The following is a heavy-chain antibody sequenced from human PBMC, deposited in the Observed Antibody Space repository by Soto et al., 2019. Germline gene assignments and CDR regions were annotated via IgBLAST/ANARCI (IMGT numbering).Heavy chain of an antibody. J-gene: IGHJ5*02. V-gene: IGHV4-61*01. Sequence: PSETLSLTCPVSGGSVSSATYFWSWVRQPPGGGLEWIAYILYSGSSMYNPSLKSRVTISLSTSKTQFSLRLTSVTAADTAVYYCARGMYKSGWNLDLWGQGSVVTVSS. CDR3: ARGMYKSGWNLDL. CDR1: GGSVSSATYF. CDR2: ILYSGSS. D-gene: IGHD6-19*01.